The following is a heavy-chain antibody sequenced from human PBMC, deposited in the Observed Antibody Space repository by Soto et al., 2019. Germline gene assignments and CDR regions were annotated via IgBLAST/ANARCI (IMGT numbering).Heavy chain of an antibody. V-gene: IGHV3-23*01. CDR1: GFTFSSYA. Sequence: PGGSLRLSCAASGFTFSSYAMSWVRQAPGKGLEWVSAISGSGGSTYYADSVKGRFTISRDNSKNTLYLQMNSLRAEDTAVYYCAKDYRYCSSTSCYGFDWFDLWGQGTLVTVSS. D-gene: IGHD2-2*01. CDR2: ISGSGGST. CDR3: AKDYRYCSSTSCYGFDWFDL. J-gene: IGHJ5*02.